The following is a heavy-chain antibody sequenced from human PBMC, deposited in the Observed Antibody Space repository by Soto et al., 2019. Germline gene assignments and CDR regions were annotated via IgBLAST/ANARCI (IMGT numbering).Heavy chain of an antibody. J-gene: IGHJ6*02. V-gene: IGHV1-46*01. Sequence: ASVKVSCKASGDSVSNDYLHWVRQAPGQGFEWLGLISPFGGATAYAQRFEGRVTVTMDKSSTTFYLELSSLRSDDTAVYYCAKGRGGKTPANFGMDVWGQRVTVTVSS. CDR2: ISPFGGAT. CDR3: AKGRGGKTPANFGMDV. D-gene: IGHD2-2*01. CDR1: GDSVSNDY.